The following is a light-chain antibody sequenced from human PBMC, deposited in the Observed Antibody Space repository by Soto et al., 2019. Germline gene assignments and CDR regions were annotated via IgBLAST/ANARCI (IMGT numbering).Light chain of an antibody. CDR1: QGISNF. V-gene: IGKV1-27*01. Sequence: DIQMTQSPSSLSASVGDRVTITCRASQGISNFLVWYQQKPGKVPKLLIYAASTLQSGVPSRFSGSGSGTEFTLPTSSMQPEHVATYYYQKYNSAPVAFGQGTRVEIK. CDR3: QKYNSAPVA. CDR2: AAS. J-gene: IGKJ1*01.